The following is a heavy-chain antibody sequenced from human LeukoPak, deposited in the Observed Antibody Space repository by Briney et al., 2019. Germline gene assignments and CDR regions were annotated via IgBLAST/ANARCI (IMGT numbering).Heavy chain of an antibody. V-gene: IGHV4-59*13. Sequence: PSETLSLTCTVSGGCISSYYCSWIRQPPGKGLEWIGYIYYSWSSKYNPSLKSRGTISVDTSKNQFSLKLSSVTAADTAVYYCARDREMNGGSLYWYFDLWGRGTLVTVSS. J-gene: IGHJ2*01. D-gene: IGHD6-25*01. CDR1: GGCISSYY. CDR3: ARDREMNGGSLYWYFDL. CDR2: IYYSWSS.